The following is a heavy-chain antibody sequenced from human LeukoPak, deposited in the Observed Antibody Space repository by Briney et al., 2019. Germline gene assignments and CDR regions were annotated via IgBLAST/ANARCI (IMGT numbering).Heavy chain of an antibody. V-gene: IGHV3-30*02. Sequence: GGSLRLSCATSGFTLSNSGMHWVRQAPGKGLEWVAFIRHDGSNQFYPESLKGRFTISRDNSKNTLYLQMNSLRAEDTAVYYCAKAGYNWNYGPYFDYWGQGTLVTVSS. CDR1: GFTLSNSG. CDR2: IRHDGSNQ. D-gene: IGHD1-7*01. J-gene: IGHJ4*02. CDR3: AKAGYNWNYGPYFDY.